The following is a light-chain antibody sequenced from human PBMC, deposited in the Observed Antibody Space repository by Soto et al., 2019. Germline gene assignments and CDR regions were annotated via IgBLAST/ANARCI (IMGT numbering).Light chain of an antibody. J-gene: IGKJ1*01. CDR1: QSISNW. CDR3: QKYDSYSWA. CDR2: HAY. Sequence: DIQMTQSPSTPPASVGDRVAVACRASQSISNWLAWWEQKPGTAPPRLIHHAYGLESGVPSIWSGSGAGTELTLNPSSLKQGEFAKCCWQKYDSYSWAVGQGNKVDIK. V-gene: IGKV1-5*01.